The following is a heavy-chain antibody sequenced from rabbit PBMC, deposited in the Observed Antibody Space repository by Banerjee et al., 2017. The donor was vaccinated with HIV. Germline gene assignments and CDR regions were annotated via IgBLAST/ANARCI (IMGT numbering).Heavy chain of an antibody. Sequence: ELVESGGGLVQPGGSLKLSCKASGFDSSTFGVSWVRQAPGKGLEWMACINTISGDTVYATWAKGRFTISKASWTTVTLQMTSLTAADTATYFCTRDDAGVAGYGPFNLWGPGTLVTVS. CDR1: GFDSSTFG. J-gene: IGHJ4*01. CDR2: INTISGDT. CDR3: TRDDAGVAGYGPFNL. D-gene: IGHD4-2*01. V-gene: IGHV1S45*01.